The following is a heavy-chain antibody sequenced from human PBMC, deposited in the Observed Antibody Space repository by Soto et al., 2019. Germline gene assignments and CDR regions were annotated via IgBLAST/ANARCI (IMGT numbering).Heavy chain of an antibody. V-gene: IGHV3-30*18. CDR2: ISYDGSNK. D-gene: IGHD3-3*01. J-gene: IGHJ4*02. CDR1: GFTFSSYG. Sequence: QVQLVESGGGVVQPGRSLRLSCAASGFTFSSYGMHWVRQAPGKGLEWVAVISYDGSNKYYADSVKGRFTISRDNSKNTLYLQMNSLRAEDTAMYYCPKGFKAANYFDCWGQGTLVTVSS. CDR3: PKGFKAANYFDC.